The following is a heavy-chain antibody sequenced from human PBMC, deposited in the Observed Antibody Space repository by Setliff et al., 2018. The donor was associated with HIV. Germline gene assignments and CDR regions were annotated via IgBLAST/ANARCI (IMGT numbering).Heavy chain of an antibody. D-gene: IGHD1-26*01. CDR2: VKQDGTET. V-gene: IGHV3-7*01. J-gene: IGHJ4*02. CDR3: ARWGSGSYEGVFDY. CDR1: GFRFRSYW. Sequence: GGSLRLSCAASGFRFRSYWMSWVRQAPGKGLESVANVKQDGTETLYVDSVKGRFTISRDNANNLVYLQMNSLRVEDTAVYFCARWGSGSYEGVFDYWGQGMLVTVSS.